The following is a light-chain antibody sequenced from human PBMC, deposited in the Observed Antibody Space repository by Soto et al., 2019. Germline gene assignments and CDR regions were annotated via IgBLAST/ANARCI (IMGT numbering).Light chain of an antibody. Sequence: SYELTQPPSVSVSPGQTASITCSGDKLGDKYACWYQQKPGQSPVLVIYQDSKRSSGIPERFSGSNSGNTATLTISGTQAMDEADYYCQAWDSSILYVFGTGTKLTVL. CDR2: QDS. J-gene: IGLJ1*01. V-gene: IGLV3-1*01. CDR1: KLGDKY. CDR3: QAWDSSILYV.